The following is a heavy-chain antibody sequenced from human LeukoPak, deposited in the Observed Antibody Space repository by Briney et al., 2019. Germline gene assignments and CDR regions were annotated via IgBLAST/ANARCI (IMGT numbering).Heavy chain of an antibody. CDR3: ARLGKLTGYSYRPGPFDY. J-gene: IGHJ4*02. D-gene: IGHD3-9*01. V-gene: IGHV5-51*01. Sequence: GESLKISCKGSGDSFTNYWIGWVRQMPGKGLEWMGVIYPGDSDTRYSPSFQGQVTISADKSISTAYLQWSSLKASDTAMYYCARLGKLTGYSYRPGPFDYWGQGTLVTVSS. CDR2: IYPGDSDT. CDR1: GDSFTNYW.